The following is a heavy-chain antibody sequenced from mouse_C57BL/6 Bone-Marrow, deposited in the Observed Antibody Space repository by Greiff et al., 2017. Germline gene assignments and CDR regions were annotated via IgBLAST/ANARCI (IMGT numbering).Heavy chain of an antibody. J-gene: IGHJ2*01. D-gene: IGHD1-1*01. CDR3: TRGDYGSRHYFDY. CDR1: GYTFTSYW. V-gene: IGHV1-5*01. Sequence: VQLKESGTVLARPGASVKMSCKTSGYTFTSYWMHWVKPRPGQGLEWIGAIYPGNSDTSYNQKFKGKAKLTAVTSASTAYMELSSLTNEDSAVYYCTRGDYGSRHYFDYWGQGTTLTVSS. CDR2: IYPGNSDT.